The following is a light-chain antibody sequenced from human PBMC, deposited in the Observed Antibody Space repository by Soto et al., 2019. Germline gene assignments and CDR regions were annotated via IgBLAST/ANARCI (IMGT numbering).Light chain of an antibody. V-gene: IGLV2-14*01. J-gene: IGLJ1*01. CDR1: SSDVGGYNY. Sequence: QSALTQPASVSGSPGQSITTSCTGTSSDVGGYNYVSWYQQHPGKAPKLMIYEVSNRPSGVSNRFSGSKSGNTASLTISGLQAEDEADYYCSSYTSTSTQYVFGNVTKVTV. CDR2: EVS. CDR3: SSYTSTSTQYV.